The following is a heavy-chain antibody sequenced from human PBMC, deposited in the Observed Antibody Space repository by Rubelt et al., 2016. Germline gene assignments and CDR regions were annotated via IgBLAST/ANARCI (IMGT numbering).Heavy chain of an antibody. D-gene: IGHD2-2*01. V-gene: IGHV1-69*04. CDR1: GGTFSSYA. J-gene: IGHJ4*02. CDR2: IIPILGIA. CDR3: ARDDCSSTSCSPQG. Sequence: QVQLVQSGAEVKKPGSSVKVSCKASGGTFSSYAISWVRQAPGQGLEWMGRIIPILGIANYAQKFQGRGTFTADKSTRTAYMELSSLRSEDTAVYYCARDDCSSTSCSPQGWGQGTLVTVSS.